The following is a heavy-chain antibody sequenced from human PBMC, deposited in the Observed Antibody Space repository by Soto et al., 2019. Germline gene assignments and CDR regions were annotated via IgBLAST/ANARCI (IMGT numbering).Heavy chain of an antibody. CDR3: ARRWNYYLDF. V-gene: IGHV3-33*05. D-gene: IGHD1-1*01. CDR1: GFPFREFG. J-gene: IGHJ4*02. CDR2: ISYDGGD. Sequence: QMQLVESGGGVVQPGRSLRLSCVASGFPFREFGMHWVRQAPGKGLEWVALISYDGGDYADSVKGRFTISRDDSRDTLFLHMDNLRPDDTGVYYCARRWNYYLDFWGQGTLVAVSS.